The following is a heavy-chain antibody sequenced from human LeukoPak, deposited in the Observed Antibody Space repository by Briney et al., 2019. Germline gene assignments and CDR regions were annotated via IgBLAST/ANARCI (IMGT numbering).Heavy chain of an antibody. D-gene: IGHD2-21*02. Sequence: GGSLRLSCAASGFTSGFYNMNWVRQAPGKGLEWLSYISGSGQTIHYAESVKGRFTVSRDDAKKSLYLQMNSLRVEDTAVYYCARLEGRGDLAVATWGQGTLVTGSS. CDR2: ISGSGQTI. J-gene: IGHJ5*02. CDR1: GFTSGFYN. V-gene: IGHV3-48*01. CDR3: ARLEGRGDLAVAT.